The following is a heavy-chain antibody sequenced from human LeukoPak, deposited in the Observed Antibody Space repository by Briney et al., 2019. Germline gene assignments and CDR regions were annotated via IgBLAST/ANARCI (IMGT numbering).Heavy chain of an antibody. V-gene: IGHV4-34*01. CDR1: GGSFSGYY. CDR3: ARGDYDILP. CDR2: INHSGST. D-gene: IGHD3-9*01. J-gene: IGHJ5*02. Sequence: SETLSLTCAVYGGSFSGYYWCWIRQPPGKGLEWIGEINHSGSTNYNPSLKSRVTISVDTSKNQFSLKLSSVTAADTAVYYCARGDYDILPWGQPTQDAVSS.